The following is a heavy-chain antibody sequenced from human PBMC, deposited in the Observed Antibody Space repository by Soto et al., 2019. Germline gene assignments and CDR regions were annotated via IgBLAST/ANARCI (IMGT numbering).Heavy chain of an antibody. CDR3: ARSDDSTSYTLDL. CDR1: GYTFTNYY. D-gene: IGHD3-16*01. J-gene: IGHJ5*02. CDR2: MNPRSGGT. Sequence: ASVKVSCKASGYTFTNYYMHWVRQAPGQGLEWMGWMNPRSGGTKYAQAFQDRVTMTRDASISTAYMEATSLRHGDTAVYFCARSDDSTSYTLDLWGPGTLVTVSS. V-gene: IGHV1-2*02.